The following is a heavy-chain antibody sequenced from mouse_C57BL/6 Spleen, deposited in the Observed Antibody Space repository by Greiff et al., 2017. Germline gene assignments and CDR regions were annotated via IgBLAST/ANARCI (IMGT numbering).Heavy chain of an antibody. D-gene: IGHD1-1*01. CDR2: ISGGGGNT. J-gene: IGHJ2*01. CDR1: GFTFSSYT. V-gene: IGHV5-9*01. Sequence: DVMLVESEGGLVKPGGSLKLSCAASGFTFSSYTMSWVRQTPEKRLEWVATISGGGGNTYYPDSVKGRFTISRDNAKNTLYLQMSSLRSEDTALYYCARNYYGSSFDYWGQGTTLTVSS. CDR3: ARNYYGSSFDY.